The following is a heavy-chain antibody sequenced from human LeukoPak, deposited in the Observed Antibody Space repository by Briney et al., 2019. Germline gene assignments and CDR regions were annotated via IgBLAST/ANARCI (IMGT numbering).Heavy chain of an antibody. Sequence: SVKVSFKASGGTFSSYAISWVRQAPGQGLEWMGGIIPIFGTANYAQKFQGRVTITADESTSTAYMELSSLRSEDTAVYYCARVKKFGELLNWFDPWGQGTLVTVSS. CDR1: GGTFSSYA. V-gene: IGHV1-69*13. CDR2: IIPIFGTA. J-gene: IGHJ5*02. D-gene: IGHD3-10*01. CDR3: ARVKKFGELLNWFDP.